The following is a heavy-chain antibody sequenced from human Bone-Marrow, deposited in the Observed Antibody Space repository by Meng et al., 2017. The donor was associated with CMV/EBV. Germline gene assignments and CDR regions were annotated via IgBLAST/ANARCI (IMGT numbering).Heavy chain of an antibody. CDR3: ASTEYDFWSGYDY. D-gene: IGHD3-3*01. V-gene: IGHV4-59*10. CDR2: IYTSGST. CDR1: GGSFSGYY. Sequence: GSLRLSCAVYGGSFSGYYWSWIRQPAGKGLEWIGRIYTSGSTNYNPSLKSRVTMSVDTSKNQFSLKLSSVTAADTAVYYCASTEYDFWSGYDYWGQGTLVTVSS. J-gene: IGHJ4*02.